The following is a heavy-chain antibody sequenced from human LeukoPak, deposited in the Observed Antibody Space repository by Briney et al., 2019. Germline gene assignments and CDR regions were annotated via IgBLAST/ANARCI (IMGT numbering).Heavy chain of an antibody. CDR2: ISGSGGST. D-gene: IGHD3-9*01. Sequence: GGSLRLSCAASGFTFSSYSMNWVRQAPGKGLEWVSAISGSGGSTYYANSVKGRFTISRDNSKNTLYLQMSSLRADDTAVYYCAKCSRVDWLPIDYWGRGTLVTVSS. CDR3: AKCSRVDWLPIDY. V-gene: IGHV3-23*01. J-gene: IGHJ4*02. CDR1: GFTFSSYS.